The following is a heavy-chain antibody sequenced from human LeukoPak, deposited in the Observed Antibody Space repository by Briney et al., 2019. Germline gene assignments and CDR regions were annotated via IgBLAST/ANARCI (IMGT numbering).Heavy chain of an antibody. J-gene: IGHJ4*02. CDR2: VSPDGGST. Sequence: ASVKVSCKASGYTFTSYWIQWGRQAPGQGVEWMGLVSPDGGSTAYVHRFQGRVIMTRATSTSTAYVDLSSLRSEDAAVYHCARAPRNSSTMLDYWGQGTLVTVSS. V-gene: IGHV1-46*01. D-gene: IGHD1-14*01. CDR1: GYTFTSYW. CDR3: ARAPRNSSTMLDY.